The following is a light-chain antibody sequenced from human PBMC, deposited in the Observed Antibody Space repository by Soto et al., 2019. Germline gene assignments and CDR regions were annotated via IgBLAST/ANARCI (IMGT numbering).Light chain of an antibody. J-gene: IGLJ1*01. CDR1: SSNSGAGYD. CDR2: GNI. V-gene: IGLV1-40*01. Sequence: QTVVTQPPSVSGAPGQRVTISCTGSSSNSGAGYDVHWYQQRPGTAPKLLIFGNINRPSGVPDRFSGSKSGTSASLAITGLQAWDEGDYYCQSYDSTLSARYVFGTGTKLTVL. CDR3: QSYDSTLSARYV.